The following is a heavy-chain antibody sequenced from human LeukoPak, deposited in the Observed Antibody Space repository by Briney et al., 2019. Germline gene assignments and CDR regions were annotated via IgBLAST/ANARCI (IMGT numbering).Heavy chain of an antibody. CDR1: GGSFSGYY. Sequence: SETLSLTCAVYGGSFSGYYWSWIRQPPGKGLEWIGEINHSGSTNYNPSLKSRVTISVDTSKNQFSLKLSSVTAADTAVYYCARSPATVVTPYYFDYWDQGTLVTVSS. CDR2: INHSGST. J-gene: IGHJ4*02. D-gene: IGHD4-23*01. V-gene: IGHV4-34*01. CDR3: ARSPATVVTPYYFDY.